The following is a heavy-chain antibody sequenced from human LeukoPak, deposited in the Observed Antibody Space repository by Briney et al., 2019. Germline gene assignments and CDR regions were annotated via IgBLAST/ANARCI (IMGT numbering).Heavy chain of an antibody. Sequence: PSETLSLTCTVSGGSISSYYWSWIRQPPGKGLEWIGYIYYSRSTNYNPSLKSRVTISVDTSKNQFSLKLSSVTAADTAVYYCASGYSSGWYSKGAEYFQHWGQGTLVTVSS. J-gene: IGHJ1*01. CDR3: ASGYSSGWYSKGAEYFQH. CDR2: IYYSRST. D-gene: IGHD6-19*01. V-gene: IGHV4-59*01. CDR1: GGSISSYY.